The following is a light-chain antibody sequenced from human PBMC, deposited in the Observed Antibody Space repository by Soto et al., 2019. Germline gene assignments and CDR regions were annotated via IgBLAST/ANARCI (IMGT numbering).Light chain of an antibody. J-gene: IGKJ3*01. CDR1: QSVSVN. CDR3: QQYNDWPFT. Sequence: EIVMTHSPGTLSVSPWERATLSPRASQSVSVNLAWYQQKPGQAPRLLIYGVSTRATGIPARFSGSESGTEFTLTISSLQSEDFAVYYCQQYNDWPFTFGPGTKVDIK. V-gene: IGKV3-15*01. CDR2: GVS.